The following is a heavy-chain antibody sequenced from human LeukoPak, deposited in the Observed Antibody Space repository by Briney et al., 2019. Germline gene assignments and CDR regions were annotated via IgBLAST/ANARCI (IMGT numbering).Heavy chain of an antibody. D-gene: IGHD2-15*01. CDR1: GITFSSYG. CDR3: AKNGDRGAYCTGGTCYPYFYYYMDV. Sequence: GGSLRLSCAASGITFSSYGMSWVRQAPGKGLEWVSSISSTGGTTCYADSVKGRFTISRDNSKNTLYLQMNSLRAEDTAIYYCAKNGDRGAYCTGGTCYPYFYYYMDVWGKGTTVTI. V-gene: IGHV3-23*01. CDR2: ISSTGGTT. J-gene: IGHJ6*03.